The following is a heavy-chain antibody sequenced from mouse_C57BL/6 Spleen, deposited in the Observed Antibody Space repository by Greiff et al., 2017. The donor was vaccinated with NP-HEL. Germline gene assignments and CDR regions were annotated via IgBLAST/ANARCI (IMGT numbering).Heavy chain of an antibody. J-gene: IGHJ4*01. D-gene: IGHD2-5*01. CDR2: IDPSDSYT. CDR3: ARRRYSNYVGYAMDY. Sequence: VQLQQPGAELVMPGASVKLSCKASGYTFTSYWMHWVKQRPGQGLEWIGEIDPSDSYTNYNQKFKGKSTLTVDKSSSTAYMQLSSLTSEDSAVYYCARRRYSNYVGYAMDYWGQGTSVTVSS. V-gene: IGHV1-69*01. CDR1: GYTFTSYW.